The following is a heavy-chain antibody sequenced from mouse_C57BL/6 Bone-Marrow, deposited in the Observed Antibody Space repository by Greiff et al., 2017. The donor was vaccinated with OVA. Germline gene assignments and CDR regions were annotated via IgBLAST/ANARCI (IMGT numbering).Heavy chain of an antibody. CDR2: IYPGSGST. V-gene: IGHV1-55*01. D-gene: IGHD2-4*01. J-gene: IGHJ4*01. CDR3: ALPPIYYDYDVHYAMDY. CDR1: GYTFTSYW. Sequence: QVQLQQPGAELVKPGASVKMSCKASGYTFTSYWITWVKQRPGQGLEWIGDIYPGSGSTNYNEKFKSKATLTVDTSSSTAYMQLSSLTSEDSAVYYCALPPIYYDYDVHYAMDYWGQGTSVTVSS.